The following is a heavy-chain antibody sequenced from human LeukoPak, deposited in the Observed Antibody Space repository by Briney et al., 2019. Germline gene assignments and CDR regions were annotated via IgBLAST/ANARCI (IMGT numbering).Heavy chain of an antibody. J-gene: IGHJ4*02. CDR3: ARGPFTSGARYFDY. D-gene: IGHD6-19*01. CDR1: GYTFSNYD. V-gene: IGHV1-8*03. Sequence: GASVKISCKASGYTFSNYDINWVRQATGQGLEWMGWMNPNSGNTGYTQKFQGRVTITRNTSISTVYMELSSLRSEDTAVYYCARGPFTSGARYFDYWGQGTLVTVSS. CDR2: MNPNSGNT.